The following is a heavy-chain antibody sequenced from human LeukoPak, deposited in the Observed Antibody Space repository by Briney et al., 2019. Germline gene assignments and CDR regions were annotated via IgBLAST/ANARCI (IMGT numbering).Heavy chain of an antibody. Sequence: GESLKISCKGSGYSLTSYWIGWVRQMPGKGLEWMGIIYPGDSDTRYSPSFQGQVTISADKSISTAYLQWSSLKASDTAMYYCAKAYDSSFEYFDYWGQGTLVTVSS. J-gene: IGHJ4*02. D-gene: IGHD3-22*01. V-gene: IGHV5-51*01. CDR3: AKAYDSSFEYFDY. CDR2: IYPGDSDT. CDR1: GYSLTSYW.